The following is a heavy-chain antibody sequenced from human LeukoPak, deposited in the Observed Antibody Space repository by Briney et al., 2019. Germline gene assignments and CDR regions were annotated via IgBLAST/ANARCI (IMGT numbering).Heavy chain of an antibody. CDR2: SSGSGSTI. CDR3: ARGAYYYFF. Sequence: GGSLRLSCAASGFTFNNYEMNWVRQAPGKGLEWVSYSSGSGSTIYYADSVKGRFTISRDNAMNSLYLQMNSLRAEDTAVYYCARGAYYYFFWGQGTLVTVSS. CDR1: GFTFNNYE. D-gene: IGHD3-10*01. V-gene: IGHV3-48*03. J-gene: IGHJ4*02.